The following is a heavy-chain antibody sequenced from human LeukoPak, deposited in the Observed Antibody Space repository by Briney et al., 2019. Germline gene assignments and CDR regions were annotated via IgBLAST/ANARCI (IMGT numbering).Heavy chain of an antibody. CDR2: IYTSGST. D-gene: IGHD5-24*01. CDR3: AREGDGYNIDAFDI. V-gene: IGHV4-61*02. Sequence: PSQTLSLTCTVSGGSISSSNDYWSWIRQPAGKGLEWIGRIYTSGSTNYNPSLKSRVTISVDTSKNQFSLKLSSVTAADTAVYYCAREGDGYNIDAFDIWGQGTMVTVSS. J-gene: IGHJ3*02. CDR1: GGSISSSNDY.